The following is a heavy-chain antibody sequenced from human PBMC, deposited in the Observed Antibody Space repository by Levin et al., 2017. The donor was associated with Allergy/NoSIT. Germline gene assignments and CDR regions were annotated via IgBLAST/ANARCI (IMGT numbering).Heavy chain of an antibody. J-gene: IGHJ6*02. V-gene: IGHV4-34*01. D-gene: IGHD2-15*01. CDR3: ARAPCSGGSCYDYGMDV. Sequence: PSETLSLTCAVYGGSFSGYYWSWIRQPPGKGLEWIGEINHSGSTNYNPSLKSRVTISVDTSKNQFSLKLSSVTAADTAVYYCARAPCSGGSCYDYGMDVWGQGTTVTVSS. CDR1: GGSFSGYY. CDR2: INHSGST.